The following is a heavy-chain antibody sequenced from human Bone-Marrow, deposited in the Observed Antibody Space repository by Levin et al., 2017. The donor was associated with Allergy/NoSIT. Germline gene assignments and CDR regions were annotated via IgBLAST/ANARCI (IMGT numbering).Heavy chain of an antibody. V-gene: IGHV3-23*05. CDR1: KFAFLNYA. CDR2: ISSSGRGT. CDR3: AKEDVVVIPSITRDYYFVMDV. Sequence: GGSLRLSCAASKFAFLNYAMAWVRQAPGKGLEWVSSISSSGRGTHYADSVKGRFTISRDHSKNTVYLEMSRLRAEDTAVYYCAKEDVVVIPSITRDYYFVMDVWGQGTTVTVSS. J-gene: IGHJ6*02. D-gene: IGHD2-2*01.